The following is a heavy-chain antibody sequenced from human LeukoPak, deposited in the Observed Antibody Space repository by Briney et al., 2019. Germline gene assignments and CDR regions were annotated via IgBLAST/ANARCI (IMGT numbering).Heavy chain of an antibody. J-gene: IGHJ4*02. Sequence: ASVKVSCKASGYTFTSYGISWVRQAPGQGLEWMGWINPNSGGTNYAQKFQGRVTMTRDTSISTAYMELSRLRSDDTAVYYCASSQVFSSGWYLIDYWGQGTLVTVSS. V-gene: IGHV1-2*02. CDR2: INPNSGGT. CDR1: GYTFTSYG. D-gene: IGHD6-19*01. CDR3: ASSQVFSSGWYLIDY.